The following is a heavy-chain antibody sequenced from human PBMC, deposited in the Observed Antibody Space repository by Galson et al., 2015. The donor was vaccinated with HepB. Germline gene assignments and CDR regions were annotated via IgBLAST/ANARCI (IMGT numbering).Heavy chain of an antibody. Sequence: SLRLSCAASGFTFSRFDMHWIRQAPGKGLEWVAVISHGGRNIYYSDSVKGRFTIFRDDSKNTMYLQMNSLRAEDTAVYYCANGDDNGDPRYFDLWGRGTLVIVSS. CDR3: ANGDDNGDPRYFDL. V-gene: IGHV3-30*18. J-gene: IGHJ2*01. D-gene: IGHD4-17*01. CDR1: GFTFSRFD. CDR2: ISHGGRNI.